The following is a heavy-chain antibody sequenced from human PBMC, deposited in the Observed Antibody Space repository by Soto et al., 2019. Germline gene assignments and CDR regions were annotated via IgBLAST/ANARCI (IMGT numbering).Heavy chain of an antibody. J-gene: IGHJ3*02. CDR2: INSDGSST. D-gene: IGHD6-19*01. CDR3: ARGAVAGHDAFDI. Sequence: GGSLRLSCAASGFTFSSYWMHWVRQAPGKGLVWVSRINSDGSSTSYADSMKGRFTISRDNAKNTLYLQMNSLRAEDTAVYYCARGAVAGHDAFDIWGQGTMVTVSS. CDR1: GFTFSSYW. V-gene: IGHV3-74*01.